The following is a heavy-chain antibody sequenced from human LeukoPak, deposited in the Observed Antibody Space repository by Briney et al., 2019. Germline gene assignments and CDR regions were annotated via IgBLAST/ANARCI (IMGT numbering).Heavy chain of an antibody. Sequence: GGSLRLSCAASGFTVSNKYMTWVRQAPGKGLEWVSLSDGRTYYADSVKGRCTISRDNSKNTLYLQMGSLRSEDMSVYYCARVGVPGAFDIWGQGTMVTVSS. CDR2: SDGRT. D-gene: IGHD3-10*01. CDR1: GFTVSNKY. V-gene: IGHV3-53*05. J-gene: IGHJ3*02. CDR3: ARVGVPGAFDI.